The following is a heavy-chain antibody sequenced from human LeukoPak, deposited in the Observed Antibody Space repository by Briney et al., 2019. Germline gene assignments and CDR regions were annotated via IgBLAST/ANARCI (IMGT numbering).Heavy chain of an antibody. Sequence: ASVKVSCKASGGTFSSYAISWVRQAPGQGLEWMGGIIPIFGTANYAHKFQGRVTITMHESTSTAYMERSSLRSENTAVYYCARELRGYSSGWPLYYFDYWGQGTLVTVSS. CDR2: IIPIFGTA. CDR3: ARELRGYSSGWPLYYFDY. CDR1: GGTFSSYA. J-gene: IGHJ4*02. D-gene: IGHD6-19*01. V-gene: IGHV1-69*05.